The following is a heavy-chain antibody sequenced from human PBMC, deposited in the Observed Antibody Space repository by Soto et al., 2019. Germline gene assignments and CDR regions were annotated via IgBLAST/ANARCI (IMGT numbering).Heavy chain of an antibody. CDR2: INSDGSST. CDR3: ARDRDSDYGLNWFDP. CDR1: GFTFSRYW. Sequence: EVQLVESGGGLVQPGGSLRLSCAASGFTFSRYWMHWVRQAPGKGLVWVSRINSDGSSTSYADSVKGRFTISRDNAKNTLYLQMNSLRAEDTAVYYCARDRDSDYGLNWFDPWGQGTLVTVSS. J-gene: IGHJ5*02. D-gene: IGHD4-17*01. V-gene: IGHV3-74*01.